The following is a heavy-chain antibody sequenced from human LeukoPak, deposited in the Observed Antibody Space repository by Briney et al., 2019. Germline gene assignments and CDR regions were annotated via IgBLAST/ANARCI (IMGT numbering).Heavy chain of an antibody. Sequence: SETLSLTCTVSGGSVSSYSWSWIRQPPGKGLEWIGYIYYSGSTNYNPSLKSRVTISVDTSKNQFSLRLSSVTAADTAVYHCARDRGSSWYYTMDVWGQGTTVIVSS. V-gene: IGHV4-59*02. J-gene: IGHJ6*02. CDR3: ARDRGSSWYYTMDV. D-gene: IGHD6-13*01. CDR1: GGSVSSYS. CDR2: IYYSGST.